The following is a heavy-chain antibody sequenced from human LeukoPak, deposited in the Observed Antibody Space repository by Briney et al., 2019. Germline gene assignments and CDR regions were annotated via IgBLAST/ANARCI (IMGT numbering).Heavy chain of an antibody. CDR1: GYTFTSYY. CDR2: INPSGGST. J-gene: IGHJ4*02. CDR3: ARDSSVVTFDY. D-gene: IGHD4-23*01. Sequence: ASVKLSCKASGYTFTSYYMHWVRHAPGQGLEWMGIINPSGGSTSYAQKFQGRVTMTRDTSTTTDYMELSSLRSEDTAVYYCARDSSVVTFDYWGQGTLVTVSS. V-gene: IGHV1-46*01.